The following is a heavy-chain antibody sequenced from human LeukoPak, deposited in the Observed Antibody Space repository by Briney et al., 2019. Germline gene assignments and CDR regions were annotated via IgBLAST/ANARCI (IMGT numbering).Heavy chain of an antibody. Sequence: PSETLSLTCAVSGGSISNYYWSWIQQPPEKGLEWIGYYYSGYTNYNPSLKSRVTISVDTSKNQFSLKVRSVTAADTAVYYCARGGTTVVIPFYYWGQGTLVTVSS. CDR2: YYSGYT. D-gene: IGHD4-23*01. J-gene: IGHJ4*02. CDR1: GGSISNYY. CDR3: ARGGTTVVIPFYY. V-gene: IGHV4-59*01.